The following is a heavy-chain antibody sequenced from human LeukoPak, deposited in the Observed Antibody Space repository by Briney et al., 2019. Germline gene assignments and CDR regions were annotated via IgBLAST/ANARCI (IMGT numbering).Heavy chain of an antibody. CDR3: ARAPGYSSSSGGLDP. CDR2: IYYSGST. V-gene: IGHV4-59*12. D-gene: IGHD6-6*01. J-gene: IGHJ5*02. CDR1: GGSFSGYY. Sequence: PSETLSLTCAVYGGSFSGYYWSWIRQPPGKGLEWIGYIYYSGSTNYNPSLKSRVTISVDTSKNQFSLKLSSVTAADTAVYYCARAPGYSSSSGGLDPWGQGTLVTVSS.